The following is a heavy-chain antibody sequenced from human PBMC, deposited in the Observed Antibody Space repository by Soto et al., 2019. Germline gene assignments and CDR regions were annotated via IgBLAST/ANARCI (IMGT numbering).Heavy chain of an antibody. D-gene: IGHD2-2*02. Sequence: VQLVESGGGLVQPGESLRLSCAASGFTFSNHRINWIRQTPGRGLEWRAVIKQDGSEKYYVDSVKGRLTVSRDNGMNSASLQMNSLRDDAPAVYYCARDCYMDYWGQGTLVTVSS. CDR3: ARDCYMDY. CDR2: IKQDGSEK. CDR1: GFTFSNHR. J-gene: IGHJ4*02. V-gene: IGHV3-7*04.